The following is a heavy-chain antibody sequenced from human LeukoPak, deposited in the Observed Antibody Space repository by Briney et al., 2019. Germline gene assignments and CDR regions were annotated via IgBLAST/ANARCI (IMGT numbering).Heavy chain of an antibody. CDR1: GFTFSSYG. V-gene: IGHV3-33*01. J-gene: IGHJ4*02. CDR3: AGDEGWLRLAWWGDY. Sequence: GGSLRLSCAASGFTFSSYGMHWVRQAPGKGLEWVAVIWYDGSNKYYADSVKGRFTISRDNSKNTLYLQMNSLRAEDTAVYYCAGDEGWLRLAWWGDYWGQGTLVTVSS. D-gene: IGHD5-12*01. CDR2: IWYDGSNK.